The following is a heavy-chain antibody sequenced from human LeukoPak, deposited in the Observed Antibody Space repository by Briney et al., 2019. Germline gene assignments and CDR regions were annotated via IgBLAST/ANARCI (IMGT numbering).Heavy chain of an antibody. CDR1: GFTISSYG. J-gene: IGHJ5*02. Sequence: GGTLRLSCAASGFTISSYGMNWVRQAPGKGLEWVSGISGRAGAGNTYYADSVKGRFTISRDNSKNTLYLQMNSLRPEDTAVYYCARVLRSGYCSSTSCYAEWFDPWGQGTLVTVSS. CDR3: ARVLRSGYCSSTSCYAEWFDP. CDR2: ISGRAGAGNT. V-gene: IGHV3-23*01. D-gene: IGHD2-2*03.